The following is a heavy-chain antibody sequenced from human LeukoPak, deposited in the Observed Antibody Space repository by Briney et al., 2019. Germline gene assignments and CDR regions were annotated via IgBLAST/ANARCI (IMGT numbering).Heavy chain of an antibody. Sequence: PSETLSLTCTVSGGSISSSSYYWSWIRQPAGKGLEWIGRIYTSGSTNYNPSLKSRVTISVDTSKNQFSLKLSSVTAADTAVYYCARDMGDYYYDSSGYFDAFDIWGQGTMVTVSS. CDR2: IYTSGST. D-gene: IGHD3-22*01. V-gene: IGHV4-61*02. CDR1: GGSISSSSYY. CDR3: ARDMGDYYYDSSGYFDAFDI. J-gene: IGHJ3*02.